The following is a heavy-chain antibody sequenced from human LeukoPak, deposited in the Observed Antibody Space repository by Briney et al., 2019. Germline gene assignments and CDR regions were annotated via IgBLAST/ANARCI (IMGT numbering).Heavy chain of an antibody. CDR2: ISGSGGST. J-gene: IGHJ4*02. V-gene: IGHV3-23*01. CDR3: ANGWQQLVEEFDY. D-gene: IGHD6-13*01. Sequence: PGGSLRLSCAASGFTFSSYAMSWVRQAPGKGLEWVSTISGSGGSTYYADSVKGRFTISRDNSKNTLHLQMNSLRAEDTAVYYCANGWQQLVEEFDYWGQGTLVTVSS. CDR1: GFTFSSYA.